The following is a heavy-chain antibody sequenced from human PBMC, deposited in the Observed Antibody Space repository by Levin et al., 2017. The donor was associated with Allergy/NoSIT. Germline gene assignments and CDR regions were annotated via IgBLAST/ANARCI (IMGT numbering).Heavy chain of an antibody. D-gene: IGHD3-9*01. CDR1: NGALTNYH. J-gene: IGHJ5*02. Sequence: ESLKISCTVSNGALTNYHWNWIRQTPGKGLEWIGYISSSGSTRYNPSHKSRFSISVDSSKNQFSLEVTSVTAADTAVYFCARLTILAKARWFDPWGQGILVTVSS. V-gene: IGHV4-4*09. CDR3: ARLTILAKARWFDP. CDR2: ISSSGST.